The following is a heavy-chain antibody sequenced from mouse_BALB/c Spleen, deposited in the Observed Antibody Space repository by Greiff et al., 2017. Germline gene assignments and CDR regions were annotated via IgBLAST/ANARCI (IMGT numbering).Heavy chain of an antibody. CDR1: GYSITSGYY. CDR3: AREGDYDAWFAY. V-gene: IGHV3-6*02. D-gene: IGHD2-4*01. Sequence: DVKLVESGPGLVKPSQSLSLTCSVTGYSITSGYYWNWIRQFPGNKLEWMGYISYDGSNNYNPSLKNRISITRDTSKNQFFLKLNSVTTEDTATYYCAREGDYDAWFAYWGQGTLVTVSA. CDR2: ISYDGSN. J-gene: IGHJ3*01.